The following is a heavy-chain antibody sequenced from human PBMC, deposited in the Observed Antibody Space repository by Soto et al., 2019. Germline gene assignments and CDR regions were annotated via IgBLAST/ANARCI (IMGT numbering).Heavy chain of an antibody. Sequence: ASVKVSCKVSGYTLTELSMHWVRQAPGKGLEWMGGFDPEDGETIYAQKFQGRVTMTEDTSTDTAYMELSSLRSEDTAVYYCATGVSGYDYSGLFDYWGQGTQVTVSS. D-gene: IGHD5-12*01. V-gene: IGHV1-24*01. CDR1: GYTLTELS. CDR2: FDPEDGET. J-gene: IGHJ4*02. CDR3: ATGVSGYDYSGLFDY.